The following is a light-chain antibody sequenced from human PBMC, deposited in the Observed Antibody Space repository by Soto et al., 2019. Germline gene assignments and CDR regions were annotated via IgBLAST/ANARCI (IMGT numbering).Light chain of an antibody. V-gene: IGKV4-1*01. CDR2: WAS. CDR3: QQYYAIPRT. CDR1: QSVLDRSNNKNY. J-gene: IGKJ1*01. Sequence: DIVMTQSPDSLAMSLGERAIINCKSSQSVLDRSNNKNYLTWYQQKPGQPPKPLIYWASTREFGVPDRFSGSGSGTDVTLTISSLQAEDVALYYCQQYYAIPRTFGQGTKVEIK.